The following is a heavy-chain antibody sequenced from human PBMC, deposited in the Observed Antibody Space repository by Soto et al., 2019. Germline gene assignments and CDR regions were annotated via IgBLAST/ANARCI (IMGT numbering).Heavy chain of an antibody. J-gene: IGHJ4*02. V-gene: IGHV1-18*01. CDR2: SVAGSGNT. Sequence: QVELVQSGPEVTKPGTSVKVSCKTSGYSFSAFGLTWVRQAPGQGLEWMGGSVAGSGNTVYAQSFQGRLTVTADRSTTTGSMELRSLTSYDTALYDCARVAGYGSGSRHFDNWGQGTLVTVSS. CDR1: GYSFSAFG. CDR3: ARVAGYGSGSRHFDN. D-gene: IGHD3-10*01.